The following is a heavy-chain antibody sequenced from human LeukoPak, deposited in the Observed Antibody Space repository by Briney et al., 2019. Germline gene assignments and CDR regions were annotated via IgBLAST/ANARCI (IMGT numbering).Heavy chain of an antibody. J-gene: IGHJ4*02. D-gene: IGHD3-10*01. CDR3: AKDYYGSGSL. CDR1: GFTFSSYA. Sequence: PGGSLRLSCAASGFTFSSYAMHWVRQAPGKGLEWVAVISYDGSNKYYADSVKGRFTISRDNSKNTLYLQMNSLRAEDTAVYYCAKDYYGSGSLWGQGTLVTVSS. V-gene: IGHV3-30*07. CDR2: ISYDGSNK.